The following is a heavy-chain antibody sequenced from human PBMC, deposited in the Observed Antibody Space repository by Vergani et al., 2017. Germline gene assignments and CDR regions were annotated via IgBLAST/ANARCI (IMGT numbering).Heavy chain of an antibody. D-gene: IGHD3-10*01. CDR3: ARHRGSGGFFPSSYFYGMEV. J-gene: IGHJ6*02. CDR1: DSSIMTNPY. CDR2: SHHSGDT. V-gene: IGHV4-38-2*01. Sequence: QVQLQESGPGLVKPSETLTLTCDVSDSSIMTNPYWGWFRQSPGKGLEWIGCSHHSGDTHYNSSLKSRVSISIVSSSKFSLSLTSVTAADTAIYYCARHRGSGGFFPSSYFYGMEVWGHGTTVTVSS.